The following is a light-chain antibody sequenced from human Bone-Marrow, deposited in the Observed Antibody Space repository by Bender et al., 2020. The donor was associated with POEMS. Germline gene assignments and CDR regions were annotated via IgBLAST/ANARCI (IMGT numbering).Light chain of an antibody. CDR1: SSDVGGYNY. CDR3: AAWEDSLNGWV. CDR2: DVS. V-gene: IGLV2-14*03. Sequence: QSALTQPASVSGSPGQSITISCTGTSSDVGGYNYVSWYQQHPGKVPKLMIYDVSNRPSGVSNRFSGSKSGNTASLTISGLQSEDEADYYCAAWEDSLNGWVFGGGTKLTVL. J-gene: IGLJ3*02.